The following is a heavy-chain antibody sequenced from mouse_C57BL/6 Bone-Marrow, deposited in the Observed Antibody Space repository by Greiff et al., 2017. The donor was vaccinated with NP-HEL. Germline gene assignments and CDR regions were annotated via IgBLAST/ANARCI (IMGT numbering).Heavy chain of an antibody. CDR3: ARSYYGSRRGLAY. CDR1: GFTFSSYG. D-gene: IGHD1-1*01. Sequence: EVQVVESGGDLVKPGGSLKLSCAASGFTFSSYGMSWVRQTPDKRLEWVATISSGGSYTYYLDSVKGRFTISRDNAKSTLYLQMSSLKSEDTAMYYCARSYYGSRRGLAYWGQGTLVTVSA. J-gene: IGHJ3*01. CDR2: ISSGGSYT. V-gene: IGHV5-6*01.